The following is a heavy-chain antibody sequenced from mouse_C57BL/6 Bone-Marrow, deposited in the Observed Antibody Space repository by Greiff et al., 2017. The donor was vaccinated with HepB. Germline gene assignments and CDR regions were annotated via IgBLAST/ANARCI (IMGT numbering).Heavy chain of an antibody. J-gene: IGHJ4*01. D-gene: IGHD2-3*01. V-gene: IGHV5-16*01. CDR3: ARDRDGYYGYYAMDY. CDR2: INYDGSST. Sequence: EVKLVESEGGLVQPGSSMKLSCTASGFTFSDYYMAWVRQVPEKGLEWVANINYDGSSTYYLDSLKSRFIISRDNAKNILYLQMSSLKSEDTATYYCARDRDGYYGYYAMDYWGQGTSVTVSS. CDR1: GFTFSDYY.